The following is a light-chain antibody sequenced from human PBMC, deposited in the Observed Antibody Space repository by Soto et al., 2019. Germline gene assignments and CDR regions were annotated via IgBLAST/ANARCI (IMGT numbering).Light chain of an antibody. Sequence: DIQMTQSPSSLSGSVGDRVTITCRASQSISSYLNWYQQKPGKAPKLLIFAASSLQSGVPSRFSGSGSGTDFTLTINSLQPEDFATYYCQQTRTFGQGTKVDI. V-gene: IGKV1-39*01. CDR3: QQTRT. CDR2: AAS. CDR1: QSISSY. J-gene: IGKJ1*01.